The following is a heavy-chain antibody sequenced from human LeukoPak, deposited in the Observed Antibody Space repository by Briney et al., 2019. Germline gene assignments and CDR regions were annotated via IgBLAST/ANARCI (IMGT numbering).Heavy chain of an antibody. Sequence: GGSLRLSCAASGFTFSNAWMSWVRQAPGKGLEWAGRIKSKTDGGTTDYAAPVKGRFAISRDDSKNTLYLQMNSLKTEDTAVYYCTTGVVVVAAGYYYYYYGMDVWGKGTTVTVSS. CDR1: GFTFSNAW. J-gene: IGHJ6*04. D-gene: IGHD2-15*01. V-gene: IGHV3-15*01. CDR3: TTGVVVVAAGYYYYYYGMDV. CDR2: IKSKTDGGTT.